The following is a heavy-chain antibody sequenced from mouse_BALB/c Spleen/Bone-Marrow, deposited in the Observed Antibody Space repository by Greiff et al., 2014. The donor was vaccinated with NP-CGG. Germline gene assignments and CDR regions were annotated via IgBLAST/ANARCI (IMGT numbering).Heavy chain of an antibody. CDR1: GFNIKDTY. CDR2: IDPANGNT. CDR3: ARCYYRSSYFDY. Sequence: EVQLQQSGAELVKPGASVKLSCAASGFNIKDTYMHWVKQRPEQGLEWIGRIDPANGNTKYDPKFQGKATITADTSSNTAYLQLSSLPSEDATVYYCARCYYRSSYFDYWGQGTTLTVSS. V-gene: IGHV14-3*02. J-gene: IGHJ2*01. D-gene: IGHD1-1*01.